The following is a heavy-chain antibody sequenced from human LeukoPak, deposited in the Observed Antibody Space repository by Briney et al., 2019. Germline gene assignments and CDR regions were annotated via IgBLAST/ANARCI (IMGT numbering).Heavy chain of an antibody. J-gene: IGHJ4*02. CDR3: AKDGWLESGRTPFYFDS. Sequence: GGSLRLSCVASGFTFNKYSMNWVRQAPGKGLQWLSYIGGTSRTIYYADSVKGRFAISRDNARNSLYLQMSSLRVEDTAVYYCAKDGWLESGRTPFYFDSWGQGTLVTVSS. D-gene: IGHD3-10*01. CDR2: IGGTSRTI. CDR1: GFTFNKYS. V-gene: IGHV3-48*01.